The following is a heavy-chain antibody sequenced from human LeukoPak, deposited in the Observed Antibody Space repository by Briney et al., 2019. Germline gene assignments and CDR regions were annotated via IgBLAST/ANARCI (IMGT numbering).Heavy chain of an antibody. Sequence: SETLSLTCTVSGGSIGWDYWTWIRQSAGKGLEWIGRIYKSGSTNYNPSFRSRVTMSVDTSKNQFSLNVTSVTAADTAVYYCAREEYFQDSNGYSYYFHSWGQGSLVTVSS. V-gene: IGHV4-4*07. CDR1: GGSIGWDY. J-gene: IGHJ4*02. D-gene: IGHD3-22*01. CDR2: IYKSGST. CDR3: AREEYFQDSNGYSYYFHS.